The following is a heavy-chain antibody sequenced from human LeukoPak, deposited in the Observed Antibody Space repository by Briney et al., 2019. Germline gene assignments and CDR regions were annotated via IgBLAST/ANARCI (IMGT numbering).Heavy chain of an antibody. CDR2: IKQDGSEK. D-gene: IGHD1-26*01. J-gene: IGHJ4*02. CDR1: GFTFSSFW. CDR3: AYYGDHGGSYDPFDY. V-gene: IGHV3-7*01. Sequence: PGGSLRLSCAASGFTFSSFWMSWVRQAPGKGLEWVANIKQDGSEKYYVDSVKGRFTISRDNAKNSLYLQMNSLRAEDTAVYYCAYYGDHGGSYDPFDYWGQGTLVTVSS.